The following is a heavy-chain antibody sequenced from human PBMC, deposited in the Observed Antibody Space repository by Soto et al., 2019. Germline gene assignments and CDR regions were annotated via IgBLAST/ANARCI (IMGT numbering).Heavy chain of an antibody. D-gene: IGHD3-22*01. CDR2: ISGTGGST. Sequence: GSPRLCCAACGFTVCSYAMSGVRQAPGKGLEWVSTISGTGGSTYYPDSVKGRFTISRDNSKNTVYLQMNSLRAEDAALYYCAKEMTSGYYLFDYWGQGTLVTVSS. J-gene: IGHJ4*02. CDR1: GFTVCSYA. CDR3: AKEMTSGYYLFDY. V-gene: IGHV3-23*01.